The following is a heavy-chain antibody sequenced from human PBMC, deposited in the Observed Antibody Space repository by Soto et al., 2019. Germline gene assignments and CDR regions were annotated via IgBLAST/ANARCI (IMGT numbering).Heavy chain of an antibody. Sequence: GGSLRLSCAVSGFTFGSYWMNWVRLIPGKGLEWVAYIKPDGSATYYVDSVKGRFTISRDNAKNSLYLQMNSLRVKDTSVYYCARAGYCGPGCYYYFDYWGQGTLVTVSS. J-gene: IGHJ4*02. D-gene: IGHD2-21*02. CDR3: ARAGYCGPGCYYYFDY. CDR1: GFTFGSYW. CDR2: IKPDGSAT. V-gene: IGHV3-7*01.